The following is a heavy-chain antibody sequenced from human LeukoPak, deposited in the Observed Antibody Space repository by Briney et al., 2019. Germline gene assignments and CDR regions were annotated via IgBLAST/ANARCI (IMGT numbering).Heavy chain of an antibody. CDR2: ISGNGA. V-gene: IGHV3-23*01. J-gene: IGHJ4*02. D-gene: IGHD1-26*01. CDR3: ARDSIVGATLNDY. CDR1: QFNFNKFG. Sequence: GGSLRLSCATSQFNFNKFGMTWVRQAPGKGLEWVSSISGNGAQYADSVQGRFAISRDNSKNTLYLQMNSLRAEDTAVYYCARDSIVGATLNDYWGQGTLVTVSS.